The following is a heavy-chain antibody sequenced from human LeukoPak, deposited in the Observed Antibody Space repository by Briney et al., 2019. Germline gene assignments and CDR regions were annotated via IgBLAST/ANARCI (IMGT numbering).Heavy chain of an antibody. D-gene: IGHD1-26*01. CDR3: ARDIELSC. V-gene: IGHV3-23*01. CDR2: ISASGGNS. CDR1: GFTFSDSA. Sequence: GGSLRLSCEASGFTFSDSAMSWVRQASGGGLGGVSLISASGGNSYYADSVKGRFTVSRDSSKNTLHLQMNSLRAEDTAVYYCARDIELSCWGQGTLVTVSS. J-gene: IGHJ4*02.